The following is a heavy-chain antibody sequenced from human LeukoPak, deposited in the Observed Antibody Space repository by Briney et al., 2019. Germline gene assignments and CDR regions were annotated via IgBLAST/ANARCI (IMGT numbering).Heavy chain of an antibody. CDR1: GFTFSSYW. J-gene: IGHJ5*02. CDR2: IKQDGSEK. CDR3: ARDQAVAGISDWFDP. D-gene: IGHD6-19*01. Sequence: GGSLRLSCAASGFTFSSYWMSWVRQAPGKGLEWVANIKQDGSEKYYVDSVKGRFTISRDNSKNTLYLQMNSLRAEDTAVYYCARDQAVAGISDWFDPWGQGTLVTVSS. V-gene: IGHV3-7*01.